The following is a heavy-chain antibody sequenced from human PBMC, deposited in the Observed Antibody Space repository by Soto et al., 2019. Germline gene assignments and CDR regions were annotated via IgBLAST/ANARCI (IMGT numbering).Heavy chain of an antibody. Sequence: SETLSLTCAVYGGSFSGYHWSWIRQPPGKGLEWIGEINHSGSTNYNPSLKSRVTISVDTSKNQFSLKLSSVTAADTAVYYCARGFSGSYDYWGQGTLVTVSS. D-gene: IGHD1-26*01. J-gene: IGHJ4*02. CDR3: ARGFSGSYDY. V-gene: IGHV4-34*01. CDR1: GGSFSGYH. CDR2: INHSGST.